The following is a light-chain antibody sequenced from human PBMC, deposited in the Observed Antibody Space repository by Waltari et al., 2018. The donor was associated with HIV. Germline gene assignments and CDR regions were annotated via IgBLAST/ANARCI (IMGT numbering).Light chain of an antibody. CDR2: NTS. Sequence: QTLVTQEPSLPVSPGEPLTLPCGLSPGAVSSSYYPTWYELAPGHPLRCLRYNTSIRSSGVPGRFVGSILGNKAASAVTGAQAEDDSVYACVLYVRSGRVFGGGTTLTVL. CDR1: PGAVSSSYY. V-gene: IGLV8-61*01. J-gene: IGLJ3*02. CDR3: VLYVRSGRV.